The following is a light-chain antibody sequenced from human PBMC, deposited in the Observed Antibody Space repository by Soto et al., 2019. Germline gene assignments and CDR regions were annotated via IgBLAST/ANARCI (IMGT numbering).Light chain of an antibody. V-gene: IGKV1-27*01. CDR3: QKYYNAPLT. J-gene: IGKJ4*01. Sequence: DVQMTQSPSSLSASVGDRVTITCRASQGIGNYLAWYQQKPGKVPKLLIYAASTLQSGVPSRFSGSGSGTDFTLTISSLQPEDVATYFCQKYYNAPLTFGGGTKVDIK. CDR1: QGIGNY. CDR2: AAS.